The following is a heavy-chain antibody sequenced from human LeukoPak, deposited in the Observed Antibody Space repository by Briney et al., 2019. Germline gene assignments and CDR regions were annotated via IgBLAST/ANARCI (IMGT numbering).Heavy chain of an antibody. CDR2: ISTSSSSSSYI. V-gene: IGHV3-21*01. D-gene: IGHD5-18*01. CDR1: GFTFSSYH. CDR3: ARRATTERGHSYGLDY. J-gene: IGHJ4*02. Sequence: GGSLRLSCVVSGFTFSSYHMNWVRQAPGKGLEWVATISTSSSSSSYIYYADSVTGRFTISRDYAKNSLYLQMNSLRAEDTAVYYCARRATTERGHSYGLDYWGQGTLVTVSS.